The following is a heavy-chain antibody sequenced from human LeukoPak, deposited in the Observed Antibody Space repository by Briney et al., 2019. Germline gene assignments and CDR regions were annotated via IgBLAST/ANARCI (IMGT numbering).Heavy chain of an antibody. V-gene: IGHV4-31*03. CDR2: IYYSGST. CDR1: GGSISSGGHY. Sequence: SETLSLTCTVSGGSISSGGHYWSWIRQHPGKGLEWIGYIYYSGSTYYNPSLKSRVTISVDTSKNQFSLRLYSVTAADTAVYYCARGDSSGYYKLFDYWGQGILVTVSS. CDR3: ARGDSSGYYKLFDY. D-gene: IGHD3-22*01. J-gene: IGHJ4*02.